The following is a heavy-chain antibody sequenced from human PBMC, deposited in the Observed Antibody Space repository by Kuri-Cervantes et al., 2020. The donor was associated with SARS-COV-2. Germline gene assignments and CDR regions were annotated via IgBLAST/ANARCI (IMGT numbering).Heavy chain of an antibody. CDR2: IIHSGTT. J-gene: IGHJ6*02. Sequence: SCAVSGDSISNHNWWNWVRQPPGKGLEWIGEIIHSGTTRYNPSLNSRATVSVDKPKHQFSLKLTSVTAADTAVYYCVRMIYYDGRGGVAMDIWGQGTTVTVSS. CDR3: VRMIYYDGRGGVAMDI. V-gene: IGHV4-4*02. D-gene: IGHD3-16*01. CDR1: GDSISNHNW.